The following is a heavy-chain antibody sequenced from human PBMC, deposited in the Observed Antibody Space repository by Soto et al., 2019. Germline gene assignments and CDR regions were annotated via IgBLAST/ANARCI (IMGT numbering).Heavy chain of an antibody. V-gene: IGHV3-48*03. CDR2: ISSSGSTI. Sequence: PXGSLRLSCAASGFTFSSYEMNWVRQAPGKGLEWVSYISSSGSTIYYADSVKGRFTISRDNAKNSLYLQMNSLRAEDTAVYYCASSRGSGYYPDYWGQGTLVTVSS. J-gene: IGHJ4*02. D-gene: IGHD3-22*01. CDR3: ASSRGSGYYPDY. CDR1: GFTFSSYE.